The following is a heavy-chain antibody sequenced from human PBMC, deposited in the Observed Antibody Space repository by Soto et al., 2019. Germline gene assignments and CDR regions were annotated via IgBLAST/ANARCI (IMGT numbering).Heavy chain of an antibody. CDR1: GFTFSNYG. J-gene: IGHJ4*02. Sequence: QVQLVESGGGVVRPGRSLRLSCAASGFTFSNYGMHWVRQAPGKGLECVAVIWHDGNNKYYADSVEGRFTISRDNSKNTLYLQMNSLRAEDTAVYYCARDGLYYDSGAMIDFWVQGTLVTVSS. V-gene: IGHV3-33*01. D-gene: IGHD3-22*01. CDR2: IWHDGNNK. CDR3: ARDGLYYDSGAMIDF.